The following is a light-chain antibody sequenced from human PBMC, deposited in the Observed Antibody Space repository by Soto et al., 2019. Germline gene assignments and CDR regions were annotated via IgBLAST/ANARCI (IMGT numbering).Light chain of an antibody. Sequence: EIVLTQSPGTLSLSPGETATLSCRASQSVSGYIGWYQQKPGQAPRLLIYADSNRATGIPARFSGSGSGTDFTLTISSLEPEDFSVDYCQQRYNWPITFGQGTRLEIK. CDR2: ADS. V-gene: IGKV3-11*01. CDR1: QSVSGY. J-gene: IGKJ5*01. CDR3: QQRYNWPIT.